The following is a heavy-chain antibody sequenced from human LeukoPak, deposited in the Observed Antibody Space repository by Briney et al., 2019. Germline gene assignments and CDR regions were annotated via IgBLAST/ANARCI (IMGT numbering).Heavy chain of an antibody. CDR3: AKDRALNYYDSSAGAFDI. J-gene: IGHJ3*02. V-gene: IGHV3-30*04. CDR2: ISYDGSNK. D-gene: IGHD3-22*01. CDR1: GFTFSSYA. Sequence: GRSLRLSCAASGFTFSSYAMHWVRQAPGKGLEWVAVISYDGSNKYYADSVKGRFTISRDNSKNTLYLQMNSLRAEDTAVYYCAKDRALNYYDSSAGAFDIWGQGTMVTVSS.